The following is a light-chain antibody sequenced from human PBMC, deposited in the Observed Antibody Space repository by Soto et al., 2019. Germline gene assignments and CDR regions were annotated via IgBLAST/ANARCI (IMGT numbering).Light chain of an antibody. CDR2: EGS. J-gene: IGLJ1*01. CDR3: CSYAGSRTYV. CDR1: SSDVGSYNL. Sequence: QSVLTQPASVSGSPGQSITISCTGTSSDVGSYNLVSWYQQHPGKAPKFMIYEGSKRPSGVSNRFSGSKSGNTASLTISGLQAEDEADYYCCSYAGSRTYVFGTGTKLTVL. V-gene: IGLV2-23*01.